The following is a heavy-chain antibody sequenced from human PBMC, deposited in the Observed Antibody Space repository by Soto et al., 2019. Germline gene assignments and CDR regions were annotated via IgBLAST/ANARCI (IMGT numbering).Heavy chain of an antibody. V-gene: IGHV3-30-3*01. D-gene: IGHD3-9*01. CDR2: LSSDPNNK. CDR3: FNFEAV. CDR1: GFSFSYYD. Sequence: QVQLVESGGGVVQPGRSLRLSCAASGFSFSYYDMHWVRQVPGKGLEWVALLSSDPNNKYYADSVKGRFTISRDNSKNTLYLQMNSLRPEDTAVYYCFNFEAVGGQGTLVTVSS. J-gene: IGHJ4*02.